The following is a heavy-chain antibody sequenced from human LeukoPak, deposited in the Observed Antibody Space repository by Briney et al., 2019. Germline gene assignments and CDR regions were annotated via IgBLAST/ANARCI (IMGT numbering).Heavy chain of an antibody. J-gene: IGHJ4*02. CDR2: ISSSSSYI. CDR3: ARFSAVVTTFDY. D-gene: IGHD4-23*01. Sequence: GGSLRLSCAASGFTFSSHSMNWVRQAPGKGLEWVSSISSSSSYIYYADSVKGRFTISRDNAKNSLYLQMNSLRAEDTAVYYCARFSAVVTTFDYWGQGTLVTVSS. CDR1: GFTFSSHS. V-gene: IGHV3-21*01.